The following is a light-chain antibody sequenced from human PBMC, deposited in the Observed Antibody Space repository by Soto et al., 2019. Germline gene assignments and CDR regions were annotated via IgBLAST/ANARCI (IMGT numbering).Light chain of an antibody. Sequence: DIQMTQSPSTLSASVVYRVTITCXARQSISRWLAWYQQRPGKAPKVVIYEASSLESGVPSRFSGSGSGTDFTLTISCLQSEDFATYYCQQYYSYPLITFGQGTRLEI. CDR1: QSISRW. J-gene: IGKJ5*01. CDR3: QQYYSYPLIT. CDR2: EAS. V-gene: IGKV1-5*03.